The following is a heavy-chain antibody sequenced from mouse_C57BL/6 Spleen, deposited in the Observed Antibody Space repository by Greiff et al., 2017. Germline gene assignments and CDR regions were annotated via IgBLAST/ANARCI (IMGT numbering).Heavy chain of an antibody. CDR2: INPSSGYT. CDR1: GYTFTSYT. CDR3: ANSLYYGSSYEDY. J-gene: IGHJ2*01. D-gene: IGHD1-1*01. Sequence: QVQLQQSGAELARPGASVKMSCKASGYTFTSYTMHWVKQRPGQGLEWIGYINPSSGYTKYNQKFKDKATLTADKSSSTADMQLSSLTSEDSAVYYCANSLYYGSSYEDYWGQGTTLTVSS. V-gene: IGHV1-4*01.